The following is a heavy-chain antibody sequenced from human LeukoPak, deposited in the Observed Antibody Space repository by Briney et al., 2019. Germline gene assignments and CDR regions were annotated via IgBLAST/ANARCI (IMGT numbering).Heavy chain of an antibody. Sequence: GGSLRHSCAASGFTFSSYPMSWVRLTPGKGLEWVSAISGSGGSTYYADSVKGRFTISRDNSKNTLYLQMNSLRAEDTAVYYCAKGYDFWSGPFVWGQETLVTVSS. CDR3: AKGYDFWSGPFV. D-gene: IGHD3-3*01. V-gene: IGHV3-23*01. J-gene: IGHJ4*02. CDR1: GFTFSSYP. CDR2: ISGSGGST.